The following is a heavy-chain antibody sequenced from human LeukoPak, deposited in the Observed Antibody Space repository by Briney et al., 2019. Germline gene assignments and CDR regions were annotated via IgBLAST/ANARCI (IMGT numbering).Heavy chain of an antibody. J-gene: IGHJ4*02. V-gene: IGHV3-11*03. CDR1: GFTFSDYY. CDR2: ISSFSNFR. Sequence: PGGSLRLSCAASGFTFSDYYMSWIRQAPGKGLEWVSHISSFSNFRSYADSVKGRFTISRDNSKNTLYLQMNSLRAEDTAVYYCAKSWWELLHSFDYWGQGTLVTVSS. D-gene: IGHD1-26*01. CDR3: AKSWWELLHSFDY.